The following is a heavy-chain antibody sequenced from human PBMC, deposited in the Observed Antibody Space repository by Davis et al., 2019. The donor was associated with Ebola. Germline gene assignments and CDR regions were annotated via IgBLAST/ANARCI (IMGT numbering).Heavy chain of an antibody. Sequence: PGGSLRLSCAASGITFSRYSMNWVRQAQGKGLEWVAFISSGSFTIHYADSVKGRFTISRANAKNSLFLQMNSLRAEDTAVYYCARWSILGQWGQGTLVTVSS. V-gene: IGHV3-48*01. CDR3: ARWSILGQ. CDR1: GITFSRYS. J-gene: IGHJ4*02. CDR2: ISSGSFTI. D-gene: IGHD3-3*01.